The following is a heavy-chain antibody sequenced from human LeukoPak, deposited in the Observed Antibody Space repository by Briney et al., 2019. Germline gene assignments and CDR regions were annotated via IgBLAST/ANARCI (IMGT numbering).Heavy chain of an antibody. J-gene: IGHJ4*02. Sequence: SVKVSCKASGGTFSSYAISWVRQAPGQGLEWMGRIIPIFGTANYAQKFQGRVTITTDESTGTAYMELSSLRSEDTAVYYCARDSRRDYYDSSGPYGAFDYWGQGTLVTVSS. D-gene: IGHD3-22*01. CDR3: ARDSRRDYYDSSGPYGAFDY. CDR2: IIPIFGTA. V-gene: IGHV1-69*05. CDR1: GGTFSSYA.